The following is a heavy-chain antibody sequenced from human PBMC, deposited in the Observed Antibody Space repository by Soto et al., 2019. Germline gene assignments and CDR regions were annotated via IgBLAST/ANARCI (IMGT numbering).Heavy chain of an antibody. Sequence: QVQLVESGGGVVQPGRSLRLSCAASGFTFSSYAMHWVRQAPGKGLEWVAVISYDGSNKYYADSVKGRFTISRDNSKNPLYLQMNSLRAEDTAVYYCARDPSYEGGGYWGQGTLVTVSS. D-gene: IGHD3-16*01. CDR1: GFTFSSYA. CDR3: ARDPSYEGGGY. J-gene: IGHJ4*02. V-gene: IGHV3-30-3*01. CDR2: ISYDGSNK.